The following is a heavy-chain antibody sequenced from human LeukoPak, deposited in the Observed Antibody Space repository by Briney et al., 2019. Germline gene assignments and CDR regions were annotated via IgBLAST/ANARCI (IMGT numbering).Heavy chain of an antibody. Sequence: GASVKVSCKASGYTFTSYGISWVRQAPGQGLEWMGIINPSGGSTSYAQKFQGRVTMTRDTSTSTVYMELSSLRSEDTAVYYCVREVVAASYYFDYWGQGTLVTVSS. CDR3: VREVVAASYYFDY. J-gene: IGHJ4*02. V-gene: IGHV1-46*03. CDR2: INPSGGST. D-gene: IGHD2-15*01. CDR1: GYTFTSYG.